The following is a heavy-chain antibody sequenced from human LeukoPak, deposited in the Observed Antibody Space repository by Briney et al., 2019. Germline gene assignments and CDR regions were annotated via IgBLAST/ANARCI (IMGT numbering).Heavy chain of an antibody. J-gene: IGHJ4*02. CDR1: GYSFPSYW. V-gene: IGHV5-51*01. CDR2: IYPGDSDT. Sequence: GESLKISCKGSGYSFPSYWIGWVRQMPGKGLEWMGIIYPGDSDTGYSPSFQGQVTISADKSISTAYLQWSSLKASDTAMYYCARLYSGSYYGIDYWGQGTLVTVSS. D-gene: IGHD1-26*01. CDR3: ARLYSGSYYGIDY.